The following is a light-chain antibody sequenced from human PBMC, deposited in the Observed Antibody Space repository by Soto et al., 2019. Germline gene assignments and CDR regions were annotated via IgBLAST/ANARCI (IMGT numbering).Light chain of an antibody. V-gene: IGKV3-15*01. CDR1: QSVTSK. Sequence: EIVMTQSPATLSVSPGERATLSCRASQSVTSKLAWYQQKPGQAPRLLIYGTSTRATGVPARFSGSGSGTEFILTITSLQSEDFAIYYCQQYNNWPPWAFGQGTKVEMK. CDR2: GTS. CDR3: QQYNNWPPWA. J-gene: IGKJ1*01.